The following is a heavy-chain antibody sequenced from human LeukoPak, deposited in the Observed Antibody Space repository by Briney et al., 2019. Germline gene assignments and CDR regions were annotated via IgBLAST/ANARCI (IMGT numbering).Heavy chain of an antibody. CDR3: ARDRYVGATTAGDSDS. CDR2: INSDGSWT. J-gene: IGHJ4*02. V-gene: IGHV3-74*01. D-gene: IGHD1-26*01. CDR1: GNYW. Sequence: GGSLRLSCAASGNYWMHWVRQVPGKGLVWVSHINSDGSWTSYADSVKGRFTISKDNAKNSLYLQMNSLRAEDTAVYYCARDRYVGATTAGDSDSWGQGTLVTVSS.